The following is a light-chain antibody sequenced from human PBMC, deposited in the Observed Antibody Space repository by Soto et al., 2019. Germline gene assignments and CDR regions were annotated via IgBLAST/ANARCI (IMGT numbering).Light chain of an antibody. CDR3: AAWDDSLSGWV. J-gene: IGLJ3*02. CDR2: SNN. Sequence: QSVLTQPRSASGTPGQRVTISCSGSSSNIGSNYVYWYQQLPGTAPKLLIYSNNQRPSGVPDRFSGSKSGTSASLAISGLRSEDEADYYCAAWDDSLSGWVFGGGTKVTVL. V-gene: IGLV1-47*02. CDR1: SSNIGSNY.